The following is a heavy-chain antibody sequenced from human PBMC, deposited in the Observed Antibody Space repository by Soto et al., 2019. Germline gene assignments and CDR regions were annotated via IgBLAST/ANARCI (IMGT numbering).Heavy chain of an antibody. V-gene: IGHV1-69*06. Sequence: SVKVSCKASGGTFNSYAISWVRQAPGQGLEWMGAIIPILGTANYAQKFQGRVTITADKSTSTSNMELSSLNSEDTAVYFCARDLAGDYWGQGTLVTVSS. CDR1: GGTFNSYA. J-gene: IGHJ4*02. CDR2: IIPILGTA. CDR3: ARDLAGDY.